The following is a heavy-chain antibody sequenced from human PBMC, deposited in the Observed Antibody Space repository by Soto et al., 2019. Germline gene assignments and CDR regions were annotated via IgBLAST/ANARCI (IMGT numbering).Heavy chain of an antibody. Sequence: QVQLLQSGSEVKKPGSSVKVSCRASGGSLSSYPVTWVRQAPGQGLEWMGRIIPIVGLTNYAQKFQGRVTITADKSTSTAYKELSSLRSDDTAVYYCARPPGRHDAGGNYMDVWGKGTTVIVSS. V-gene: IGHV1-69*02. CDR3: ARPPGRHDAGGNYMDV. CDR1: GGSLSSYP. J-gene: IGHJ6*03. D-gene: IGHD1-26*01. CDR2: IIPIVGLT.